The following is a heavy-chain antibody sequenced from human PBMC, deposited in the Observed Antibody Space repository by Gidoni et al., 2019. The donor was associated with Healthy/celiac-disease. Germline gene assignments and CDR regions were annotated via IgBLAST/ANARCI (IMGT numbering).Heavy chain of an antibody. J-gene: IGHJ4*02. CDR2: INPSGGST. V-gene: IGHV1-46*01. Sequence: QVQLVQSGAAVKKPGASVKVSCKASGYTFPSYYMHWVRQAPGQGLEWMGIINPSGGSTSYAQKFQGRVTMTRDTSTSTVYMELSSLRSEDTAVYYCARAPHDYGDYGGLDYWGQGTLVTVSS. CDR1: GYTFPSYY. CDR3: ARAPHDYGDYGGLDY. D-gene: IGHD4-17*01.